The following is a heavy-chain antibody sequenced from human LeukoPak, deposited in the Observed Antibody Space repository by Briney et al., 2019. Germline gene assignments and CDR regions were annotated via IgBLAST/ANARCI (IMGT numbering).Heavy chain of an antibody. CDR3: AKDVGKWESLHFFDY. V-gene: IGHV3-23*01. CDR1: GFTLSTNA. CDR2: ISGSGAST. J-gene: IGHJ4*02. D-gene: IGHD1-26*01. Sequence: GGPLRLSCLTSGFTLSTNAMSWVRQAPGKGLEWISGISGSGASTYYADSVKGRFTISRDDSRNTLYLQMNSLRGDDTAVYYCAKDVGKWESLHFFDYWGQGTLVTVSS.